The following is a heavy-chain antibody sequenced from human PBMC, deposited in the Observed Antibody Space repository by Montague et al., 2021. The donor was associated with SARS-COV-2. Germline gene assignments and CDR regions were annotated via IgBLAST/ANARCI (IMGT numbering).Heavy chain of an antibody. CDR2: IYKGGTT. D-gene: IGHD3-10*01. Sequence: TLSLTCTVSGGSISYGGYFWNWIRQHPGKGLEWIGYIYKGGTTXYXPSLKSRVSLSVDTSKNQFSLNLRSATAADTAVYYCARDLGGIDVWGQGTTVIVSS. V-gene: IGHV4-31*03. CDR3: ARDLGGIDV. CDR1: GGSISYGGYF. J-gene: IGHJ6*02.